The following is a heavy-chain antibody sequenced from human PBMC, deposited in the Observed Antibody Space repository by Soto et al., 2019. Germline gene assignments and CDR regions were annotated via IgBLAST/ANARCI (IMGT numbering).Heavy chain of an antibody. CDR1: GDTFNFYT. J-gene: IGHJ4*02. CDR3: ATNYGSGSTHFAY. V-gene: IGHV1-69*02. Sequence: QVQLVQSGAEVKKPGSPVRVSCTASGDTFNFYTISWVRQVPGQGPEWMGRIIPMLGMSNYAQKFQGRVTIMADKSTSTVDMNLSGLTSEDTAVYYCATNYGSGSTHFAYWGQGTLVTVSS. CDR2: IIPMLGMS. D-gene: IGHD3-10*01.